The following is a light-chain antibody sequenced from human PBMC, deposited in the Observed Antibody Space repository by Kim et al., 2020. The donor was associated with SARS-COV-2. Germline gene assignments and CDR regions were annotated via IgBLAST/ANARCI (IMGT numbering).Light chain of an antibody. J-gene: IGKJ2*01. CDR1: QSVSSN. V-gene: IGKV3-15*01. Sequence: EIVLTQSPATLAVSPGERATLSCRASQSVSSNFAWYQQKPGQAPRLLIYGASTRATGIPARFSGSGSGKEFTLTISSLQSEDFAVYYCQQYNRWPLYTFGQGTKLEI. CDR3: QQYNRWPLYT. CDR2: GAS.